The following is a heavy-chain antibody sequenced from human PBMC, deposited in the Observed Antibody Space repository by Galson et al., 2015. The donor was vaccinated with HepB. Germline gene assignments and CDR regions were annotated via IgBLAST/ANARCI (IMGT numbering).Heavy chain of an antibody. CDR3: ARDSLLSGFYSSFDH. D-gene: IGHD1-26*01. V-gene: IGHV3-43*01. CDR1: VFRVRDYT. Sequence: SQRLSCVPCVFRVRDYTLHWVGQRPGKALEWVSLINWTDGSTYYADSAKGRFTVSRDNSKNSLYLQMNSLRIEDTALYYCARDSLLSGFYSSFDHWGQGTLVTVSS. CDR2: INWTDGST. J-gene: IGHJ4*02.